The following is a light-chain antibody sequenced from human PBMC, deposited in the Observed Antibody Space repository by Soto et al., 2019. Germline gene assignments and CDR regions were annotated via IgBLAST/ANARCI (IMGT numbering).Light chain of an antibody. CDR2: EAT. CDR3: CSFAGSNSWV. CDR1: SSDVGTYDL. J-gene: IGLJ3*02. V-gene: IGLV2-23*01. Sequence: QSVLTQPASVSGSPGQSITISCTGSSSDVGTYDLVSWHQHHPGAAPKLMIYEATRRPSGISNRFSGSKSGNTASLTISGLQAEDEADYYCCSFAGSNSWVFGGGTKLTVL.